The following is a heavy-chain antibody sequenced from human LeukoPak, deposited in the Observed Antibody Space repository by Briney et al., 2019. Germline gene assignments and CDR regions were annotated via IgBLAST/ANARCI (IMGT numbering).Heavy chain of an antibody. CDR1: EFIFGAYW. J-gene: IGHJ4*02. Sequence: GGSLRLSCAASEFIFGAYWMTWVRQAPGKGLEWVANINQGGSGKYYVDSVKGRFTISRDNAKKSLFLQMNSLTAEDTALYYCVRSLGWSGTRDYWGQGTLVTVSS. CDR3: VRSLGWSGTRDY. V-gene: IGHV3-7*01. D-gene: IGHD3-10*01. CDR2: INQGGSGK.